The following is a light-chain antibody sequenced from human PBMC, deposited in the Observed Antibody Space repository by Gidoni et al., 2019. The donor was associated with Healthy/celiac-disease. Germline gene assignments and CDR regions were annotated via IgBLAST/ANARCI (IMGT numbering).Light chain of an antibody. CDR1: SSDVGGYNY. V-gene: IGLV2-14*01. CDR2: DVS. CDR3: ISYTSSSTLVV. Sequence: QSALTQPASVSGSPGHSLTISCTGTSSDVGGYNYVSWYQQYPGKAPKLMIYDVSNRPSGVSNRFSGSKSGNTASLTISGVQAEDEADYYCISYTSSSTLVVFGGGTKLTVL. J-gene: IGLJ2*01.